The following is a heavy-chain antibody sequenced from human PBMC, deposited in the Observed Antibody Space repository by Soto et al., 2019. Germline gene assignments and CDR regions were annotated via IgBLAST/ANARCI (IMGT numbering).Heavy chain of an antibody. Sequence: SGPTLVNPTQTLTLTCTFSGFSLTTSGVGVGWIRQPPGKALEWLALTYWVGEELYSPSLKSRLTITKDTSKNQVVLTMTNMEHVDTAPYYCAHRRGSSIWPLYFNSWGQGIRVTVSS. CDR2: TYWVGEE. J-gene: IGHJ4*02. CDR3: AHRRGSSIWPLYFNS. D-gene: IGHD6-13*01. V-gene: IGHV2-5*02. CDR1: GFSLTTSGVG.